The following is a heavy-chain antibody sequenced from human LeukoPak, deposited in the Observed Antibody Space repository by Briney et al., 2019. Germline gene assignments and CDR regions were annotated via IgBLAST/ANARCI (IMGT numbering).Heavy chain of an antibody. D-gene: IGHD3-10*01. CDR3: AKDSDDGMDV. J-gene: IGHJ6*02. Sequence: GGSLRLSCAASGFTFSSYGMHWVRQAPGKGLEWVAVISYDGSNKYYADSVKGRFTISRDNSKNTLYLQMNSLRAEDTAAYYCAKDSDDGMDVWGQGTTVTVSS. CDR1: GFTFSSYG. CDR2: ISYDGSNK. V-gene: IGHV3-30*18.